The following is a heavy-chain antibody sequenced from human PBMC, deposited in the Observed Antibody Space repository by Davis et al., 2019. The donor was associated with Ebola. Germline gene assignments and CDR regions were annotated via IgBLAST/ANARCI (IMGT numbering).Heavy chain of an antibody. D-gene: IGHD5-12*01. CDR2: INHSGST. V-gene: IGHV4-34*01. CDR3: AGYDYWFDP. CDR1: GGSFSGYY. Sequence: MPSETLSLTCAVSGGSFSGYYWSWIRQPPGKGLEWIGEINHSGSTNYNPSLKSRVTISVDTSKNQFSLKLSSVTAADTAVYYCAGYDYWFDPWGQGALVTVSS. J-gene: IGHJ5*02.